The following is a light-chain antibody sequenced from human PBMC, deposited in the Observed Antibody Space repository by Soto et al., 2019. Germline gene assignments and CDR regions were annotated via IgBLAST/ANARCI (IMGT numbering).Light chain of an antibody. CDR1: QSISNY. CDR3: EQSYCTSLS. CDR2: AAS. J-gene: IGKJ3*01. Sequence: DIQMPQSPSSLSASVGDRVTITCRASQSISNYLNWYQQKPGKAPKLLIYAASSLQGDVPSRFSGSGSGTDFTLAITSLLPDDLATSYCEQSYCTSLSFGPGTKVYIK. V-gene: IGKV1-39*01.